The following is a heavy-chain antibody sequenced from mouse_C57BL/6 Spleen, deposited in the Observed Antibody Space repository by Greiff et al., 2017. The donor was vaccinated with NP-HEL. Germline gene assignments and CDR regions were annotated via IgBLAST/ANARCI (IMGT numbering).Heavy chain of an antibody. CDR1: GFNIKDDY. Sequence: VQLKESGAELVRPGASVKLSCTASGFNIKDDYMHWVKQRPEQGLEWIGWIDPENGDTEYASKFQGKATITADTSSNKAYLQLSSLTSEDTAVYYCTTHYDYDPFAYWGQGTLVTVSA. V-gene: IGHV14-4*01. CDR3: TTHYDYDPFAY. CDR2: IDPENGDT. J-gene: IGHJ3*01. D-gene: IGHD2-4*01.